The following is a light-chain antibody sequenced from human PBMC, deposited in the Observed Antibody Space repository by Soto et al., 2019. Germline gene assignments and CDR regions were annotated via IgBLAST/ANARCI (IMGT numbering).Light chain of an antibody. CDR1: QTISSR. J-gene: IGKJ1*01. V-gene: IGKV1-5*03. CDR2: KSS. CDR3: QHYNSYSEA. Sequence: DIHMTQSPSTLSGSVGDRVTITCRASQTISSRLAWYQQKPGKAPKLLIYKSSTLKSGVPSSFSGSGSGTEFTLTISSLQRDDFATNYCQHYNSYSEACGRGTKVELK.